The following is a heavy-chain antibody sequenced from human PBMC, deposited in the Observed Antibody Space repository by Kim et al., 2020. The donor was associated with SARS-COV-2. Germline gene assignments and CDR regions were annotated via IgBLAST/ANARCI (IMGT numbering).Heavy chain of an antibody. CDR1: GYTFNAYF. J-gene: IGHJ6*02. Sequence: ASVKVSCKASGYTFNAYFIHWVRQAPGQGLEWMGRINPNSGAADYAHKFQGRVTMTRDTSISTMYMEMSGLRSDDTAIYYCAREDSSPHSAYYYYYYCLDVWGQGTTVTLSS. V-gene: IGHV1-2*06. D-gene: IGHD3-22*01. CDR2: INPNSGAA. CDR3: AREDSSPHSAYYYYYYCLDV.